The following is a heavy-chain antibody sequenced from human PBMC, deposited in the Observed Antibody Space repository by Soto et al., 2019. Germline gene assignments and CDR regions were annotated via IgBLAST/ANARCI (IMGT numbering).Heavy chain of an antibody. Sequence: QVQLVQSGAEVKKPGSSVKDSCKASGGTFSSYTISWVRQAPGQGLEWMGRIIPILGIANYAQKFQGRVTITADKSTSTAYMELSSLRSEDTAVYYCAREGYGSGREYFQHWGQGTLVTVSS. CDR2: IIPILGIA. D-gene: IGHD3-10*01. J-gene: IGHJ1*01. CDR3: AREGYGSGREYFQH. V-gene: IGHV1-69*08. CDR1: GGTFSSYT.